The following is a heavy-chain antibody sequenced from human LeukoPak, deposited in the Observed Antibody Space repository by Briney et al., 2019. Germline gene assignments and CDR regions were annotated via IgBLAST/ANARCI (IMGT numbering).Heavy chain of an antibody. D-gene: IGHD3-16*01. CDR3: ARRGSGLNWFDP. V-gene: IGHV4-39*01. CDR2: IYYSGST. Sequence: SSETLSLTCSVFGGSIISCSFYWGWIRQPPGKGLEWIGSIYYSGSTYYNPSLKSRVTISVDTSKNQFFLKLSSVTAPDTAVYYCARRGSGLNWFDPWGQGTLVTVSS. CDR1: GGSIISCSFY. J-gene: IGHJ5*02.